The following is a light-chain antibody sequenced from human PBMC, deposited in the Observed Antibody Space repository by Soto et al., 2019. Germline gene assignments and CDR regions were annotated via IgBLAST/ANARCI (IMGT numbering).Light chain of an antibody. J-gene: IGKJ1*01. CDR1: QSISSW. CDR3: QYYNNYCWT. V-gene: IGKV1-5*03. Sequence: DIQLTQSPSTLSASVGDRVTITCRASQSISSWLAWYQQKPGKAPKFLIYKTSNLESGVPSRFSGSGSGTEFTLTISILQPDDFATYCCQYYNNYCWTFGQGTKVEIK. CDR2: KTS.